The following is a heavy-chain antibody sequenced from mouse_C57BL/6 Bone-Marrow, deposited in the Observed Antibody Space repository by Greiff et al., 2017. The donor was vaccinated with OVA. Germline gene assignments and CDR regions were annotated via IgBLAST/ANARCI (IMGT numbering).Heavy chain of an antibody. V-gene: IGHV1-26*01. Sequence: EVKLQQSGPELVKPGASVKISCKASGYTFTDYYMNWVKQSHGKSLEWIGDINPNNGGTIYNQKFKGKATLTVDKSSSTAYMELRSLTSEDTAVYYCARTGTYFDYWGQGTTLTVSS. CDR3: ARTGTYFDY. CDR1: GYTFTDYY. CDR2: INPNNGGT. J-gene: IGHJ2*01. D-gene: IGHD4-1*01.